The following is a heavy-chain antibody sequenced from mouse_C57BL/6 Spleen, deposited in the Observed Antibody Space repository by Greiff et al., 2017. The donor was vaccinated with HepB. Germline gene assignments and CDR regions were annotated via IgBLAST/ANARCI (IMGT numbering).Heavy chain of an antibody. V-gene: IGHV1-54*01. J-gene: IGHJ4*01. CDR1: GYAFTNYL. D-gene: IGHD4-1*02. Sequence: VQLQESGAELVRPGTSVKVSCKASGYAFTNYLIEWVKQRPGQGLEWIGVINPGSGGTNYNEKFKGKATLTADKSSSTAYMQLSSLTSEDSAVYFCARQLGSAMDYWGQGTSVTVSS. CDR2: INPGSGGT. CDR3: ARQLGSAMDY.